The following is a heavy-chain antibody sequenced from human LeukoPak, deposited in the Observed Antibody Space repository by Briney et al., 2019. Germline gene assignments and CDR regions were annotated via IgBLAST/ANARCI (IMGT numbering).Heavy chain of an antibody. D-gene: IGHD1-26*01. J-gene: IGHJ4*02. V-gene: IGHV1-69*04. CDR3: ARSRSPTYSGSYSSYFDY. CDR1: GGTFSSYA. Sequence: SVKVSCKASGGTFSSYAISWVRQAPGQGLEWMGRIIPILGIANYAQKSQGRVTITADKSTSTAYMELSSLRSEDTAVYYCARSRSPTYSGSYSSYFDYWGQGTLVTVSS. CDR2: IIPILGIA.